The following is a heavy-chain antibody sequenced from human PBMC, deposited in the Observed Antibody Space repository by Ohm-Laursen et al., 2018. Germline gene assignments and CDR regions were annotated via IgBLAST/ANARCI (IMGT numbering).Heavy chain of an antibody. CDR2: INTVGDT. CDR1: EFTFSDYD. V-gene: IGHV3-13*01. CDR3: TRSRPGSGWLIDN. Sequence: GSLRLSCAASEFTFSDYDMHWVRQATGKGLEWVSAINTVGDTFYAGSVRGRFTISRENAKNSLYLQMNNLRAGDTAVYYCTRSRPGSGWLIDNWGLGALVTVSS. D-gene: IGHD6-25*01. J-gene: IGHJ4*02.